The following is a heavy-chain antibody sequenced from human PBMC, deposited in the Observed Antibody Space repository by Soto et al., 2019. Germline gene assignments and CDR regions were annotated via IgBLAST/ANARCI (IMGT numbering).Heavy chain of an antibody. D-gene: IGHD3-10*01. Sequence: GGSLRLSCAASGFTFSSYGMHWVRQAPGKGLEWVAVIWYDGSNKYYADSVKGRFTISRDNSKNTLYLQMNSLRAEDTAVYYCARDLHRWFGTPTGLDPWGQGTLVTVSS. CDR2: IWYDGSNK. CDR1: GFTFSSYG. J-gene: IGHJ5*02. CDR3: ARDLHRWFGTPTGLDP. V-gene: IGHV3-33*01.